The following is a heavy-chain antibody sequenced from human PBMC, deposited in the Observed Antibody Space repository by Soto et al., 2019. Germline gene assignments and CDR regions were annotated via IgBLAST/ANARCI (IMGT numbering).Heavy chain of an antibody. J-gene: IGHJ4*02. Sequence: QVQLVESGGGVVQPGRSLRLSCAASGFTFSSYAMHWVRQAPGKGLEWVAVTSYDGSNKYYADSVKGRVTLSRDNSKNTLYLKMISLRAEDTAVYYCARDKSPYSSGWHNRHFDYCGQGTLVTVSS. V-gene: IGHV3-30-3*01. CDR1: GFTFSSYA. CDR3: ARDKSPYSSGWHNRHFDY. CDR2: TSYDGSNK. D-gene: IGHD6-19*01.